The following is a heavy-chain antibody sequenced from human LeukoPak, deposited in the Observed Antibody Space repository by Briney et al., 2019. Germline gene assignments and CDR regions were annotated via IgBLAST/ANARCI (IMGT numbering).Heavy chain of an antibody. CDR2: IWYDGSNK. CDR3: ARDNYYDSSGYYYGNWFDP. V-gene: IGHV3-33*08. Sequence: QAGGSLRLSCAASGFTFNNYYMSWIRQAPGKGLEWVAVIWYDGSNKYYADSVKGRFTISRDNSKNTLYLQMNSLRAEDTAVYYCARDNYYDSSGYYYGNWFDPWGQGTLVTVSS. CDR1: GFTFNNYY. D-gene: IGHD3-22*01. J-gene: IGHJ5*02.